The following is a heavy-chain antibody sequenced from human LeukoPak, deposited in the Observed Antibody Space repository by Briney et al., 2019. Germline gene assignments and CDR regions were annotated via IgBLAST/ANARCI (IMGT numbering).Heavy chain of an antibody. D-gene: IGHD6-13*01. CDR2: IYHSGST. J-gene: IGHJ4*02. V-gene: IGHV4-30-2*01. Sequence: SETLSLTCTVSGGSISSGDYYWSWIRQPPGKGLEWIGYIYHSGSTYYNPSLKSRVTISVDRSKNQFSLKLSSVTAADTAVYYCATQGQQLVYYFDYWGQGTLVTVSS. CDR1: GGSISSGDYY. CDR3: ATQGQQLVYYFDY.